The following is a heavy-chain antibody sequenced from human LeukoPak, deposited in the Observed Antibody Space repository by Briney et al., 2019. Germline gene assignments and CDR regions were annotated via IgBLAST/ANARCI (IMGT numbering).Heavy chain of an antibody. CDR1: GFTFSSYA. V-gene: IGHV3-23*01. Sequence: GGSPRLSCAASGFTFSSYAMSWVRQAPGKGLEWVSAISGSGGSTYYADSVKGRFTISRDNSKNTLYLQMNSLRAEDTAVYYCAKRFYGSGRAFDYWGQGTLVTVSS. CDR3: AKRFYGSGRAFDY. D-gene: IGHD3-10*01. J-gene: IGHJ4*02. CDR2: ISGSGGST.